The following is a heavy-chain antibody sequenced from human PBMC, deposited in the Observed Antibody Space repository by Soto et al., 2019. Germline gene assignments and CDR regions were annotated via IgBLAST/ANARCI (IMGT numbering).Heavy chain of an antibody. CDR3: ARGGTIAARLYYYYYMDV. CDR1: GGSFSGYY. V-gene: IGHV4-34*01. D-gene: IGHD6-6*01. J-gene: IGHJ6*03. Sequence: QVQLQQWGVGLLKPSETLSLTCAVYGGSFSGYYWSWIRQPPGKGLEWIGEINHSGSTNYNPSLKSRVTISVDTSKNQFSLKLSSVTAADTAVYYCARGGTIAARLYYYYYMDVWGKGTTVTVSS. CDR2: INHSGST.